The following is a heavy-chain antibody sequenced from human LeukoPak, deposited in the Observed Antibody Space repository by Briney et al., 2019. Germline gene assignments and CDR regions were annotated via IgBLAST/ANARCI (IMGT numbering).Heavy chain of an antibody. CDR2: ISSSSSYI. V-gene: IGHV3-21*01. CDR3: ARDEDIYTWEPTSFDY. J-gene: IGHJ4*02. D-gene: IGHD1-26*01. Sequence: PGGSLRLSCAASGFTFSSYSMNWVRQAPGKGLEWVSSISSSSSYIYYADSVKGRFTISRDNAKNSLYLQMNSLRAEDTAVYYCARDEDIYTWEPTSFDYWGQGTLVTVSS. CDR1: GFTFSSYS.